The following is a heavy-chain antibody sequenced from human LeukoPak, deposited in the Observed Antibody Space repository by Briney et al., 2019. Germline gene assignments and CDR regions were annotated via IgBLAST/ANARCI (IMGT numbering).Heavy chain of an antibody. D-gene: IGHD3-10*01. Sequence: SSETLSLTCTVSGDSMSSSSYIWNWVPQPPGRGLEWIVNIYYSGTTTDYNPSLRSRVTISVDTFSNQFSLRLSSVTAAHTAVYYCARSTYYYGSRSYPYFDYWGQGALVTVSS. CDR2: IYYSGTT. CDR1: GDSMSSSSYI. CDR3: ARSTYYYGSRSYPYFDY. J-gene: IGHJ4*02. V-gene: IGHV4-39*07.